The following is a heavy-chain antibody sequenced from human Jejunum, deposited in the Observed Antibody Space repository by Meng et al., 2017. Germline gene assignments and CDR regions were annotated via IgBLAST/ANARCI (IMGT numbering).Heavy chain of an antibody. J-gene: IGHJ6*02. Sequence: SETLSLTCIVSGGPISSYYWNWIRQSAGQGLEWIGRIETSGTIKYNPSLKSRVTMSVDTSKNQFSLNLSSVTAADTAVYYCAKDQGYYDIWGNSGLDVWGQGTTVTVSS. CDR2: IETSGTI. CDR3: AKDQGYYDIWGNSGLDV. CDR1: GGPISSYY. V-gene: IGHV4-4*07. D-gene: IGHD3-16*01.